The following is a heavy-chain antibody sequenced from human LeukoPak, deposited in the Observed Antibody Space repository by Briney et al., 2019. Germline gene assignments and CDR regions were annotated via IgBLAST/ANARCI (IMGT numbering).Heavy chain of an antibody. D-gene: IGHD3-3*01. CDR3: ARGGYDFLSGYYPFDY. CDR1: GGSISSSSYY. J-gene: IGHJ4*02. CDR2: IYYSGST. V-gene: IGHV4-39*07. Sequence: SETLSLTCTVSGGSISSSSYYWGWIRQPPGKGLEWIGSIYYSGSTHYNPSLKSRVTISVDTSKNQFSLKLNSVTAADTAVYYCARGGYDFLSGYYPFDYWGQGTLVTVSS.